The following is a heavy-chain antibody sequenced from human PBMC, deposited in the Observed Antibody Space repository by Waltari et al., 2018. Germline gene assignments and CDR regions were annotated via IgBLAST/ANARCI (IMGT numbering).Heavy chain of an antibody. J-gene: IGHJ6*03. CDR2: ISGSGGST. CDR3: ARPTTYYYYYYMDV. D-gene: IGHD1-1*01. CDR1: GFTFRSYA. Sequence: EVQLLESGGGLVQPGGSLRLSCAASGFTFRSYAMRWVRQAPGKGLEWVSAISGSGGSTYYADSVKGRFTISRDNSKNTLYLQMNSLRAEDTAVYYCARPTTYYYYYYMDVWGKGTTVTVSS. V-gene: IGHV3-23*01.